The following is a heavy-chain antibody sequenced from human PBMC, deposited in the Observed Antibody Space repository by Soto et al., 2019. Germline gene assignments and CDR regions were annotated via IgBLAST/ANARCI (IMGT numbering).Heavy chain of an antibody. CDR2: IYPGDSDT. CDR3: ARIAVAGRHYYYYYMDV. CDR1: GYSFTSYW. D-gene: IGHD6-19*01. Sequence: GESLKISCKGSGYSFTSYWIGWVRQMPGKGLEWMGIIYPGDSDTRYSPSFQGQVTISADKSISTAYLQWSSLKASDTAMYYCARIAVAGRHYYYYYMDVWGKGTTVTVSS. V-gene: IGHV5-51*01. J-gene: IGHJ6*03.